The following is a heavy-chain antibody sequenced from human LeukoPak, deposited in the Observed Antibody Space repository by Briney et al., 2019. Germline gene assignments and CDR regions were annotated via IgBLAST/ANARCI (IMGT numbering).Heavy chain of an antibody. CDR1: GFTFSSYA. J-gene: IGHJ4*02. D-gene: IGHD6-19*01. CDR3: ANGGNQWQWLVYVDN. V-gene: IGHV3-30-3*01. CDR2: ISYDGSNK. Sequence: PGGSLRLSCAASGFTFSSYAMHWVRQAPGKGLEWVAVISYDGSNKYYADSVKGRFTISRDNSKNTLYLQMNSLRPEDTAVYYCANGGNQWQWLVYVDNWGQGTLVTVSS.